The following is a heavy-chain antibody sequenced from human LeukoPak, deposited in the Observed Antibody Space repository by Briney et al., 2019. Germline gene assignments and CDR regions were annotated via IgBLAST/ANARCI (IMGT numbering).Heavy chain of an antibody. Sequence: PSETLSLTCAVYGGSFSGYYWSWIRQPPGKGLEWIGEINHSGSTNYNPSLKSRVTISVDTSKSQFSLKLSSVTAADTAVYYCARALNYYDSSGYQHWGQGTLVTVSS. D-gene: IGHD3-22*01. CDR1: GGSFSGYY. V-gene: IGHV4-34*01. CDR3: ARALNYYDSSGYQH. CDR2: INHSGST. J-gene: IGHJ4*02.